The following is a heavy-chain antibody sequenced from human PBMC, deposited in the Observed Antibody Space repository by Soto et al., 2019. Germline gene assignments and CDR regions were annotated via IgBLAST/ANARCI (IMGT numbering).Heavy chain of an antibody. Sequence: EVQVVESGGGLVKPGGSLKLSCTASGFTFDSYTMNWLRQAPGRGLEWVSSISATTTNKYYADSVKGRFTISRDNAKKSLYLQRNSLRAEDTAVYYWARGGTSKSGHLWYFDLWGRGTLVTVSS. CDR3: ARGGTSKSGHLWYFDL. D-gene: IGHD1-1*01. V-gene: IGHV3-21*01. J-gene: IGHJ2*01. CDR2: ISATTTNK. CDR1: GFTFDSYT.